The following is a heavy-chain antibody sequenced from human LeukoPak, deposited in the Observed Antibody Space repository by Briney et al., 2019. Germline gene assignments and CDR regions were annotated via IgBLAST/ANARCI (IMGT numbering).Heavy chain of an antibody. CDR3: ARDQEYYDSSGYPGY. CDR2: ISYDGSNK. D-gene: IGHD3-22*01. Sequence: PGGSLRLSCAASGFTFSSYAMHWVRQAPGKGLEWVAVISYDGSNKYYADSVKGRFTISRDNSKNTLYLQMNSQRAEDTAVYYCARDQEYYDSSGYPGYWGQGTLVTVSS. CDR1: GFTFSSYA. J-gene: IGHJ4*02. V-gene: IGHV3-30-3*01.